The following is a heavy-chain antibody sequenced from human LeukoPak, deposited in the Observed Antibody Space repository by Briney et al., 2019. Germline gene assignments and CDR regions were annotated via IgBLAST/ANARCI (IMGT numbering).Heavy chain of an antibody. D-gene: IGHD6-25*01. CDR2: IYPGDSDT. CDR3: ARVRKRTQYYFDY. V-gene: IGHV5-51*01. CDR1: GYSFTSHW. Sequence: GESLKISCKGSGYSFTSHWIGWVRQMPGKGLEWMGIIYPGDSDTRYSPSFQGQVTISADKSISTAYLQWSSLKASDTAMYYCARVRKRTQYYFDYWGQGTLVTVSS. J-gene: IGHJ4*02.